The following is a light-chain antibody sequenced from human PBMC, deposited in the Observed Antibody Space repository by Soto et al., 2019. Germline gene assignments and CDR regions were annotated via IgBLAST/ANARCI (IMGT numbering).Light chain of an antibody. Sequence: QSVLTQPPSASGTPGQRVTISCSGSSSNIGSNNVNWYQQLPGAAPKLLIHSNNQRPSGVPDRFSGSKSGTSASLTISGLQTEDEADYYCCSYAGSPLFGGGTTVTVL. J-gene: IGLJ2*01. CDR1: SSNIGSNN. CDR3: CSYAGSPL. CDR2: SNN. V-gene: IGLV1-44*01.